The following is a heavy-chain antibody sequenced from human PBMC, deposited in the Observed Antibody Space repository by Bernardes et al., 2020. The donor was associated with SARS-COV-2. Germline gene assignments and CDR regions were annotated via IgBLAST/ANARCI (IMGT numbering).Heavy chain of an antibody. V-gene: IGHV3-23*01. CDR1: GFTFSSSA. CDR3: AGYGSGSYKWCDP. D-gene: IGHD3-10*01. Sequence: GGSLRLSCAASGFTFSSSALTWVRQDPGTGLAWVSTLSGSGGSPYYADSVKGRFTISRDNSKNTLYLQMNSLRAEDTAVFYCAGYGSGSYKWCDPWGKGTLVNVSS. J-gene: IGHJ5*02. CDR2: LSGSGGSP.